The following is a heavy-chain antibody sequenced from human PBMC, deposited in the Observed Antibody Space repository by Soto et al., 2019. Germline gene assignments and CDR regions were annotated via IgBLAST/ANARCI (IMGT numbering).Heavy chain of an antibody. J-gene: IGHJ6*02. Sequence: QTLALICAISWDRLSNNTAAWNWIKQSPSRGVEWLGRSYCRLECYSEYAPSVKSRMTISPNTANNQFSLKLKSVTPDKTAINYCARVSSDHIVAYYYGLDVWSHGTPVTVSS. CDR2: SYCRLECYS. CDR3: ARVSSDHIVAYYYGLDV. CDR1: WDRLSNNTAA. D-gene: IGHD2-21*02. V-gene: IGHV6-1*01.